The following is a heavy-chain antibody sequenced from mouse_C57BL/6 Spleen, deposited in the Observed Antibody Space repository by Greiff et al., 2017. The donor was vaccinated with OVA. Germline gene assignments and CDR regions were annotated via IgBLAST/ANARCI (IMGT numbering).Heavy chain of an antibody. CDR2: IYPGNGDT. CDR3: ASYDYESFAY. V-gene: IGHV1-12*01. J-gene: IGHJ3*01. D-gene: IGHD2-4*01. Sequence: QVQLKQSGAELVRPGASVKMSCKASGYTFTSYNMPWVKQTPRQGLGWIGAIYPGNGDTSYNQKFKGKATLTVDKSSSTAYMQLSSLTSEDSAVYFCASYDYESFAYWGQGTLVTVSA. CDR1: GYTFTSYN.